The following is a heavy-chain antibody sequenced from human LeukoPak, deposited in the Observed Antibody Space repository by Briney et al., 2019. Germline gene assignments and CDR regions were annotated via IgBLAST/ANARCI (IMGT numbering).Heavy chain of an antibody. J-gene: IGHJ6*02. CDR3: AKYLSAKGPPYGLDV. Sequence: GGSLRLSCAASEFTFSSYAMQWVRQAPGKGLEWVSGISGSGGSTYYADSVKGRFTISRDNSKSTLYLQMNSLRAEDTAIYYCAKYLSAKGPPYGLDVCGQGTTVTVSS. CDR1: EFTFSSYA. V-gene: IGHV3-23*01. CDR2: ISGSGGST.